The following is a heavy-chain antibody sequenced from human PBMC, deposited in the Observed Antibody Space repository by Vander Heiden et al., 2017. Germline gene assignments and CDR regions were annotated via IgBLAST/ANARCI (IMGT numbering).Heavy chain of an antibody. CDR2: TYYRSRWIF. CDR1: GDSVTSDIDT. V-gene: IGHV6-1*01. D-gene: IGHD1-1*01. Sequence: QVQLHQSGPGLGKPSQTLPPTCAIAGDSVTSDIDTWDWIRQSPSRGLEWLGRTYYRSRWIFDYAVSMRSRMAINPDTSKNQFSLQLNSATPYDTAVYYCARRERHNSFFGFWGQGALVTVSS. CDR3: ARRERHNSFFGF. J-gene: IGHJ4*02.